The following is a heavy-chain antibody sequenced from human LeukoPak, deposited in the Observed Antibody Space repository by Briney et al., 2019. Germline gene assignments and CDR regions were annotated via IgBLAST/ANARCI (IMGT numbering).Heavy chain of an antibody. D-gene: IGHD2-2*01. Sequence: SQTLSLTCTVSGGSISSGGYYWSWIRQHPGKGLEWIGYIYYSGSTYYHPSLKSRVTISVDTSKNQFSLKLSSVTAADTAVYYCARVSFSGYQLLPHFDYWGQGTLVTVSS. J-gene: IGHJ4*02. CDR3: ARVSFSGYQLLPHFDY. CDR1: GGSISSGGYY. V-gene: IGHV4-31*03. CDR2: IYYSGST.